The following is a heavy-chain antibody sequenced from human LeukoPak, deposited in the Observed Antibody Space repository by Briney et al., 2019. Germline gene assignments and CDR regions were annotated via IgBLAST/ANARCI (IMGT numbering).Heavy chain of an antibody. Sequence: SETQSLTCTVSGGSISSSSYYSGWARQPPGKGLERIGSIYHDGSTHHNPSLKSRVTISAQTSNNQYSLRLSSVTAADTAVYYCAIDSGDHRVVYWGQGTLVTVSS. CDR2: IYHDGST. J-gene: IGHJ4*02. CDR3: AIDSGDHRVVY. V-gene: IGHV4-39*01. CDR1: GGSISSSSYY. D-gene: IGHD1-26*01.